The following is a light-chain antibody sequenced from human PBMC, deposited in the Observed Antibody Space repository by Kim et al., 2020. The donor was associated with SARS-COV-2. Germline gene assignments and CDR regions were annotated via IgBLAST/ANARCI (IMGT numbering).Light chain of an antibody. Sequence: QSVLTQPPSASGTPGQRVTMSCSGSSSNIGRYSVNWYQQLPGTAPKLLLYNNDQRPSGVPDRFSGSKSGASASLAINGLQSEDEADYYWAAWDDGLTGVFGGGTQLTVL. CDR3: AAWDDGLTGV. J-gene: IGLJ3*02. CDR1: SSNIGRYS. V-gene: IGLV1-44*01. CDR2: NND.